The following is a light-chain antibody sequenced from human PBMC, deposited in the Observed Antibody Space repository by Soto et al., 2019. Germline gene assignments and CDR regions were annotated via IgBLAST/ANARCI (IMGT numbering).Light chain of an antibody. V-gene: IGKV3-11*01. J-gene: IGKJ2*01. CDR2: DAS. CDR1: QSVSSY. Sequence: EIVLTQSPATLSLSPGERATLSCRASQSVSSYLAWYQQKPRQAPRLLIYDASNRATGIPARFSGSGSGTDFTLTISSLAPEDSAVYYCQQRSNWPPTFGQGTKLEIK. CDR3: QQRSNWPPT.